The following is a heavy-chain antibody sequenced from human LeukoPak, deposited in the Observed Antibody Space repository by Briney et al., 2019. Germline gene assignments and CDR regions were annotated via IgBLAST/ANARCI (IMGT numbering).Heavy chain of an antibody. CDR1: GFTFSSYA. CDR2: ISYDGRNE. D-gene: IGHD3-22*01. Sequence: GGSLRLSCAASGFTFSSYAMHWVRQAPGKGLEWVAVISYDGRNEYYADSVKGRFTISRDISKSTLYLQMNSLRAEDTAVYYCARDPGMIVVVYDYWGQGTLVTVSS. J-gene: IGHJ4*02. CDR3: ARDPGMIVVVYDY. V-gene: IGHV3-30*04.